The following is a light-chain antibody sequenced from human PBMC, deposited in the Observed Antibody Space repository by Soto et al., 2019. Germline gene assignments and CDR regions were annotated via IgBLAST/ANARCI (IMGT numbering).Light chain of an antibody. J-gene: IGKJ2*01. CDR2: GAS. CDR3: HQYGILYI. CDR1: QSVSSSY. V-gene: IGKV3-20*01. Sequence: EIVLTQSPGTLSLSPGERATLSCRASQSVSSSYLAWYQQKPGQAPRLLIYGASSRATGIPDRFSGSGSGTDFTLTISRLEPEDFAVYYCHQYGILYILGQGTKLEIK.